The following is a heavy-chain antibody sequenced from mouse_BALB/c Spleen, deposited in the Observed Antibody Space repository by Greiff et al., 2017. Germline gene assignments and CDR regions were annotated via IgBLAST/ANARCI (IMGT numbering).Heavy chain of an antibody. CDR2: INPSTGYT. CDR3: ARRGWDSDY. V-gene: IGHV1-7*01. J-gene: IGHJ2*01. D-gene: IGHD3-3*01. CDR1: GYTFTSYW. Sequence: QVQLKESGAELAKPGASVKMSCKASGYTFTSYWMHWVKQRPGQGLEWIGYINPSTGYTEYNQKFKDKATLTADKSSSTAYMQLSSLTSEDSAVYYCARRGWDSDYWGQGTTRTVSS.